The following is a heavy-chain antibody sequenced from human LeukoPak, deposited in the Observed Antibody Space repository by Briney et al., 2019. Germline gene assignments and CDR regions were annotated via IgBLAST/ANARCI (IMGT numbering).Heavy chain of an antibody. CDR1: GYTFTSYW. Sequence: ASVKVSCKASGYTFTSYWIGWVRQMPGKGLEWMGIIYPGDSDTRYSPSFQGQVTISADKSISTAYLQWSSLKASDTAMYYCARRYYYDSSGYAIFDYWGQGTLVTVPS. V-gene: IGHV5-51*01. J-gene: IGHJ4*02. D-gene: IGHD3-22*01. CDR2: IYPGDSDT. CDR3: ARRYYYDSSGYAIFDY.